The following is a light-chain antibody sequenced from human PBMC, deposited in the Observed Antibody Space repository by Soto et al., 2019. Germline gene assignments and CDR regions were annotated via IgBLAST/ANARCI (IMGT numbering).Light chain of an antibody. CDR1: QSVSSN. J-gene: IGKJ4*01. Sequence: EIVMTQSPATLSVSPGERATLSCRASQSVSSNLAWYQQKPGQTPKLLIYVASTRATGITARFSGSGSGTEFTLTISSLQYEDFAVYYCQQYNGWPLTFGGGTKVEFK. CDR3: QQYNGWPLT. CDR2: VAS. V-gene: IGKV3-15*01.